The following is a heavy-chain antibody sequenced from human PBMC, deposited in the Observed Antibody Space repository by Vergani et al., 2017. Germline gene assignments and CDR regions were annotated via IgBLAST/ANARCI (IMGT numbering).Heavy chain of an antibody. V-gene: IGHV4-61*02. D-gene: IGHD1-20*01. J-gene: IGHJ4*01. CDR1: GASMSSVGYY. Sequence: VLLQEPGPGLVRPSETLSLTCSVSGASMSSVGYYWTWIRQSAGKRLEWIGDILGSGTANYNPSFQGRVSMSVATSKNQFSLTLSSVNATDTAVYYCARAYGRYDWFDYWGQRTLVTVSS. CDR2: ILGSGTA. CDR3: ARAYGRYDWFDY.